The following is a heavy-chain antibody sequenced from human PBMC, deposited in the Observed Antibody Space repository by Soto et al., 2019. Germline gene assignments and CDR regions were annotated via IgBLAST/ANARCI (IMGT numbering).Heavy chain of an antibody. D-gene: IGHD3-10*01. CDR2: IYWDNDT. CDR1: GFSLSTTGVG. CDR3: ARSLWFGELH. V-gene: IGHV2-5*02. J-gene: IGHJ4*02. Sequence: QITLKESGPTLVKPTQTLTLTCSFSGFSLSTTGVGVGWIRQSPGKALEWLAIIYWDNDTRYSPSLKSRITISKDTSKNQLVLTVTNMDPVETVTYSCARSLWFGELHWGQGALVTVSS.